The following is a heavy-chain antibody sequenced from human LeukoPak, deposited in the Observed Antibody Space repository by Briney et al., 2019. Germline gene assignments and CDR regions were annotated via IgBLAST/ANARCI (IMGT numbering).Heavy chain of an antibody. CDR3: ARQEVGYSYGRYNYFDY. D-gene: IGHD5-18*01. CDR2: IYPGDSDT. V-gene: IGHV5-51*01. CDR1: GYSFTSYW. Sequence: GESPKISCKGSGYSFTSYWIGWVRQMPGKGLEWMGIIYPGDSDTRYSPSFQGQVTISADKSISTAYLQWSSLKASDTAMYYCARQEVGYSYGRYNYFDYWGQGTLVTVSS. J-gene: IGHJ4*02.